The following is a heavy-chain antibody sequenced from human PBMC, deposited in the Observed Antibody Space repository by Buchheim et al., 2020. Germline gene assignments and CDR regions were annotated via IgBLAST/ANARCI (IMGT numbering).Heavy chain of an antibody. CDR3: AREKGLWSSSWNAEKEYYFDY. CDR2: IWYDGSNK. D-gene: IGHD6-13*01. Sequence: QVQLVESGGGVVQPGRSLRLSCAASGFTFSSYGMHWVRQAPGKGLEWVAVIWYDGSNKYYADSVKGRFTLSRDNSKNTLYLQMNSLRAEDTAVYYCAREKGLWSSSWNAEKEYYFDYWGQGTL. V-gene: IGHV3-33*01. J-gene: IGHJ4*02. CDR1: GFTFSSYG.